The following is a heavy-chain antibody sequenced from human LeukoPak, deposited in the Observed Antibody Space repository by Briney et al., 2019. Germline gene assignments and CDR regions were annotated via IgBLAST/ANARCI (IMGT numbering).Heavy chain of an antibody. D-gene: IGHD3-10*01. CDR2: IKQDGSEK. CDR3: ARAVGSYYPRAEYFQH. J-gene: IGHJ1*01. Sequence: PGGSLRLSCAASGFTFSSYAMSWVRQAPGKGLEWVANIKQDGSEKYYVDSVKGRFTISRDNAKNSLYLQMNSLRAEDTAVYYCARAVGSYYPRAEYFQHWGQGTLVTVSS. CDR1: GFTFSSYA. V-gene: IGHV3-7*01.